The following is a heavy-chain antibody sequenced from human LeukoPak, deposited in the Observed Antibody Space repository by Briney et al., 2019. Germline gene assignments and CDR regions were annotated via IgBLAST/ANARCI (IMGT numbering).Heavy chain of an antibody. CDR3: ARVEEGYYYYYMDV. Sequence: PVKVSCKASGGTFSSYAISWVRQAPGQGLEWMGGIIPIFGTANYAQKFQGRVTITTDESTSTAYMELSSLRSEDTAVYYCARVEEGYYYYYMDVWGKGTTVTVSS. CDR1: GGTFSSYA. V-gene: IGHV1-69*05. J-gene: IGHJ6*03. CDR2: IIPIFGTA.